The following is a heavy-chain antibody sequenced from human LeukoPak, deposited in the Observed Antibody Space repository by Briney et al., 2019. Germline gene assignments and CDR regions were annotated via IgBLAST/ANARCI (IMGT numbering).Heavy chain of an antibody. CDR1: GFTFSSYE. CDR2: ISSSGSTI. J-gene: IGHJ4*02. CDR3: ARGRLRNQY. D-gene: IGHD3-16*01. Sequence: GGSLRLSCAASGFTFSSYEMNWVRQAPGKGLEWVSYISSSGSTIYYADSVEGRFTISRDNAKNSLYLQMNSLRAEDTAVYYCARGRLRNQYWGQGTLVTVSS. V-gene: IGHV3-48*03.